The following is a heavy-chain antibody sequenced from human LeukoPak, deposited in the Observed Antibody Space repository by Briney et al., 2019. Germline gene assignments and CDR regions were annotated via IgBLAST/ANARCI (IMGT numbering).Heavy chain of an antibody. Sequence: GGSLRLSCAASGFTFSNYAMSWVRQAPGKGLEWVSAISGSGFSTYYADSVKGRFTISRDNSRNTLYLQMNSLRAEDTAVYYCARVTYGSGTYGAFDYWGQGTLVTVSS. V-gene: IGHV3-23*01. J-gene: IGHJ4*02. D-gene: IGHD3-10*01. CDR3: ARVTYGSGTYGAFDY. CDR1: GFTFSNYA. CDR2: ISGSGFST.